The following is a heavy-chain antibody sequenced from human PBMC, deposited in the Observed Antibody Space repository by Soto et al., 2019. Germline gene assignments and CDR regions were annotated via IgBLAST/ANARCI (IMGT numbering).Heavy chain of an antibody. CDR1: GGTFSSYA. Sequence: VKVSCKACGGTFSSYAISWVRQAPGQGLEWMGGIIPIFGTANYAQKFRGRVTITADESTSTAYMELSSLRSEDTAEYYCARSKAGGGTGHYYYGMDVWGQGTTVTVSS. CDR3: ARSKAGGGTGHYYYGMDV. D-gene: IGHD2-8*02. J-gene: IGHJ6*02. CDR2: IIPIFGTA. V-gene: IGHV1-69*13.